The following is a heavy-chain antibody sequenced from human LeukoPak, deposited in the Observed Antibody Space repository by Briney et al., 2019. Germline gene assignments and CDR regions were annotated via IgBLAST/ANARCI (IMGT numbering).Heavy chain of an antibody. J-gene: IGHJ4*02. CDR3: ATRIAAAGTSYFDY. CDR1: GFTFSSYS. Sequence: GGSLRLSCAASGFTFSSYSMNWVRQAPGKGLEWVSSISSSSSYIYYADSVKGRFTISRDNAKNSLYLRMNSLRAEDTAVYYCATRIAAAGTSYFDYWGQGTLVTVSS. CDR2: ISSSSSYI. D-gene: IGHD6-13*01. V-gene: IGHV3-21*01.